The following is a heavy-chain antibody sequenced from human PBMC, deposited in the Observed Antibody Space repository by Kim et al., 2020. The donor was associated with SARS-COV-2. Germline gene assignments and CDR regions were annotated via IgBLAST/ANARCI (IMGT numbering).Heavy chain of an antibody. D-gene: IGHD1-26*01. CDR1: GFTFSSYG. J-gene: IGHJ6*02. CDR3: ARDLLVGATSYGMDV. Sequence: GGSLRLSCAASGFTFSSYGMHWVRQAPGKGLEWVAVIWYDGSNKYYADSVKGRFTISRDNSRNTLYLQMNSLRAEDTAVYYCARDLLVGATSYGMDVWGQGTTVTVSS. CDR2: IWYDGSNK. V-gene: IGHV3-33*01.